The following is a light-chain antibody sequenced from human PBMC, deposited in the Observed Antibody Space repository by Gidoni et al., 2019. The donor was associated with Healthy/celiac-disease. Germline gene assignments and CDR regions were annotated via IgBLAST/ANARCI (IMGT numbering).Light chain of an antibody. CDR3: QVWDSSTVV. J-gene: IGLJ2*01. Sequence: SYELPQPLSVLVALGQTARITCGGNNIGSKNVHWYQQKPGQAPVLVIYRDSNRPSGIPERFSGSNSGNTATLTISRAQAGDEADYYCQVWDSSTVVFGGGTKLTVL. V-gene: IGLV3-9*01. CDR2: RDS. CDR1: NIGSKN.